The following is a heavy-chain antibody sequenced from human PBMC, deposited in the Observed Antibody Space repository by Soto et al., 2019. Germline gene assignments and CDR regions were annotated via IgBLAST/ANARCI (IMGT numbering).Heavy chain of an antibody. D-gene: IGHD1-7*01. CDR1: GFTFSRYA. J-gene: IGHJ4*02. Sequence: GGSLRLSCGASGFTFSRYAMSWVRQAPGKGLEWVSAISGSGGSTYYADSVKGRFTISRDNSKNTLYLQMNSLRAEDTAVYYCAKDKGITGTGYFDYWGQGTLVTVSS. V-gene: IGHV3-23*01. CDR2: ISGSGGST. CDR3: AKDKGITGTGYFDY.